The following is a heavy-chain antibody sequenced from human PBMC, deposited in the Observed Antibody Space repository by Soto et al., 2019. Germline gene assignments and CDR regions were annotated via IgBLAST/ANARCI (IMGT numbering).Heavy chain of an antibody. D-gene: IGHD2-2*01. V-gene: IGHV3-48*03. CDR2: ISTSGNNV. Sequence: GGSLRLSCAASGFTFSSYEINWVRQAPGKXLEWLSYISTSGNNVFYADSVKGRFTISRDNAKNSVFLQMNSLRAEDTAIYYCVRERYCTSTSCLDKRFDYWGQGTLVTVSS. CDR1: GFTFSSYE. CDR3: VRERYCTSTSCLDKRFDY. J-gene: IGHJ4*02.